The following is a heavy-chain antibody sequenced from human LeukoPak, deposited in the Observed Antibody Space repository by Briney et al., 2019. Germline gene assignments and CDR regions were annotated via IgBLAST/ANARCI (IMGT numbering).Heavy chain of an antibody. CDR2: INPNSGGT. J-gene: IGHJ3*02. D-gene: IGHD5-12*01. V-gene: IGHV1-2*06. Sequence: ASVKVSXKASGYTFTGYYMHWVRQAPGQGLEWMGRINPNSGGTNYAQKFQGRVTMTRDTSISTAYMELSRLRSDDTAVYYCASGYSGYALDAFDIWGQGTMVTVSS. CDR1: GYTFTGYY. CDR3: ASGYSGYALDAFDI.